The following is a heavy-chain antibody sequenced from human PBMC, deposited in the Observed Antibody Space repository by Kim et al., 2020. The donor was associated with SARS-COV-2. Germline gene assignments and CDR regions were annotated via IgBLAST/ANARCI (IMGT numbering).Heavy chain of an antibody. Sequence: GGSLRLSCEASGFNFNKYSMIRVRQAPGKGLEWVSSISGTSSYIYYADSVKGRFTISRDNARNSLYLQMNSLRVEDTGVYYCATTRTRWGQGALVTVSS. J-gene: IGHJ4*02. D-gene: IGHD3-3*01. CDR3: ATTRTR. CDR2: ISGTSSYI. V-gene: IGHV3-21*01. CDR1: GFNFNKYS.